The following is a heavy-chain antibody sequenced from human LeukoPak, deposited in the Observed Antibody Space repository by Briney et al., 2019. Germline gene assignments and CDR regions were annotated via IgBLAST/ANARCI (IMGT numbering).Heavy chain of an antibody. D-gene: IGHD5-12*01. J-gene: IGHJ3*02. CDR1: GFTFSSYG. CDR2: ISYDGSNK. CDR3: ARGVYSGYDSNAFDI. V-gene: IGHV3-30*03. Sequence: GGSLRLSCAASGFTFSSYGMHWVRQAPGKGLEWVAVISYDGSNKYYADSVKGRFTISRDNSKNTLYLQMNSLRADDTAVYYCARGVYSGYDSNAFDIWGQGTMVTVSS.